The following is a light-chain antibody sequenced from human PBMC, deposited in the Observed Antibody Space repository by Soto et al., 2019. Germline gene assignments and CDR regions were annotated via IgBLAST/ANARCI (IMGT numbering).Light chain of an antibody. J-gene: IGLJ2*01. CDR3: SSYAGSNGGV. CDR1: SSDVGGYNY. Sequence: QSALTQPPSASGSPGQSVTISCTGTSSDVGGYNYVSWYQQHPGKAPKPMIYEVSKRPSGVPDRFSGSKSGNTASLTVSGLQAEDEADYYCSSYAGSNGGVFGGGTKLTVL. V-gene: IGLV2-8*01. CDR2: EVS.